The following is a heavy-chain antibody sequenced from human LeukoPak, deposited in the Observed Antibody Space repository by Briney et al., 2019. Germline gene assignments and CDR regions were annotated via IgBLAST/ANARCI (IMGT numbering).Heavy chain of an antibody. CDR2: IYYSGST. CDR3: ARRKLTTVVAHPNDAFDI. CDR1: GGSISSGGYY. D-gene: IGHD4-23*01. Sequence: SETLSLTCTVSGGSISSGGYYWSWIRQPPGKGLEWIGYIYYSGSTYYNPSLKSRVTISVDTSKNQFSLKLSSVTAADTAVYYCARRKLTTVVAHPNDAFDIWGQGTMVTVSS. V-gene: IGHV4-30-4*08. J-gene: IGHJ3*02.